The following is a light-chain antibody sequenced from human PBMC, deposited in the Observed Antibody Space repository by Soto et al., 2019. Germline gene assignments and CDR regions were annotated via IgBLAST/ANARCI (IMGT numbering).Light chain of an antibody. CDR3: QQRSNWPPSIT. CDR2: DAS. J-gene: IGKJ5*01. Sequence: EIVLTQSPATLSLSPGERATLSCRASQSVSSYLAWYQQKPGQAPRLLIYDASNRATGIPARFSGSGSGTDFTLTFISLEPEDFAVYYCQQRSNWPPSITFGQGTRLEIK. CDR1: QSVSSY. V-gene: IGKV3-11*01.